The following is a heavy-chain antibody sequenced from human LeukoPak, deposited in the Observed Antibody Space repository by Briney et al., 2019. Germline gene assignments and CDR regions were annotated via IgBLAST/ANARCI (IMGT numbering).Heavy chain of an antibody. V-gene: IGHV3-23*01. CDR1: AFTFTTDG. Sequence: PGRCLRPARAPAAFTFTTDGIGWVRQEPRNWLGWVSVISGSGDAAYYADSVKGRFTISRDNSKNTVSLQMNSLRAEDTATYYCASEDSRFDYWGQGTLVTVSS. D-gene: IGHD5-18*01. CDR3: ASEDSRFDY. CDR2: ISGSGDAA. J-gene: IGHJ4*02.